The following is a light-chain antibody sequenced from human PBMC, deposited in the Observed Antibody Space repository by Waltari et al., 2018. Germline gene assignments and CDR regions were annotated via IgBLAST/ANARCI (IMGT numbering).Light chain of an antibody. CDR3: SSFRSDHTYV. CDR1: TRDVGGYNY. Sequence: QSALTQPASVSGSPGQSIAISCTGTTRDVGGYNYVSWYQQHPGKAPKLLIYDVTNRPSGVSNRFSGSKSGNTASLTISGLQAEEEADYYCSSFRSDHTYVFGSGTEVTVL. V-gene: IGLV2-14*03. J-gene: IGLJ1*01. CDR2: DVT.